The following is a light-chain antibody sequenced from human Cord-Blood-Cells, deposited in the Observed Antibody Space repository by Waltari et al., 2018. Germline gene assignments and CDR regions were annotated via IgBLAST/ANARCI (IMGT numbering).Light chain of an antibody. CDR3: SSYTSSFYV. J-gene: IGLJ1*01. CDR1: SSDVGGYNY. V-gene: IGLV2-14*01. CDR2: DVR. Sequence: QSALTQSASVSGSPGQSITISCTGTSSDVGGYNYVSWYQQHPGKTPKPMIYDVRNPPSGVSNRFSGSKAGNTASLTISGLQAEDEADYYCSSYTSSFYVFGTGTKVTVL.